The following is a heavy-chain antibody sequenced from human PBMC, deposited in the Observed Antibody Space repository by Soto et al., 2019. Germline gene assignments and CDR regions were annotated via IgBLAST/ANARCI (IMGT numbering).Heavy chain of an antibody. CDR2: ISGSGGST. J-gene: IGHJ4*02. V-gene: IGHV3-23*01. D-gene: IGHD1-20*01. Sequence: EVQLLESGGGLVQPGGSLRLSCAASGFTFSSYAMSWVRQAPGKGLEWVSAISGSGGSTYYADSVKGRFTISRDNSKNTLYLQMNSLRAEDTAVYYCAKGPMYNWNPSPYYFDYWGQGTLVTVSS. CDR3: AKGPMYNWNPSPYYFDY. CDR1: GFTFSSYA.